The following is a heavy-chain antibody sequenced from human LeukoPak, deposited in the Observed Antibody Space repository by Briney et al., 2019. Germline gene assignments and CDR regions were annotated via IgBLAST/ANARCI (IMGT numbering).Heavy chain of an antibody. J-gene: IGHJ6*03. V-gene: IGHV1-2*02. D-gene: IGHD6-6*01. CDR1: GYTFTGYY. CDR3: ARGDSVAARYYYYMDV. CDR2: INPNSGGT. Sequence: ASVKVSCKASGYTFTGYYMHWVRQAPGQGLEWMGWINPNSGGTNYAQKFQGRGTMTRDTSISTAYMELSRLRSDNTAVYYCARGDSVAARYYYYMDVWGKGTTVTVSS.